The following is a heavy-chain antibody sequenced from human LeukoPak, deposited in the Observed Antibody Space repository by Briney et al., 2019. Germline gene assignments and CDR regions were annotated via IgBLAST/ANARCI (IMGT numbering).Heavy chain of an antibody. D-gene: IGHD3-10*01. CDR1: GYSISSGYY. J-gene: IGHJ4*02. CDR3: ARDRGPYPALLDY. V-gene: IGHV4-38-2*02. Sequence: SETLSLTCTVSGYSISSGYYWGWIRQPPGKGLEWIGNIYHSGNTYYNPSLKSRVTISVDTSKNQFSLKLSSVTAADTAVYYCARDRGPYPALLDYWGQGTLVTVSS. CDR2: IYHSGNT.